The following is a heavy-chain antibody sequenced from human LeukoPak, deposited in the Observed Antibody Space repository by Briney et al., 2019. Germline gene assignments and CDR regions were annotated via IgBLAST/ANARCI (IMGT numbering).Heavy chain of an antibody. V-gene: IGHV4-39*01. CDR1: GGSITDTRSF. Sequence: QLQLQESGPGLVKPSETLSLICTVSGGSITDTRSFWGWIRQPPGKGLEWIGSIYYRGNTYYSPSLKSRVTLFVDTSKNQFSLKLSSVTAADTANCARRKVAAEIDYWGQGTLVTVSS. J-gene: IGHJ4*02. D-gene: IGHD6-13*01. CDR2: IYYRGNT. CDR3: ARRKVAAEIDY.